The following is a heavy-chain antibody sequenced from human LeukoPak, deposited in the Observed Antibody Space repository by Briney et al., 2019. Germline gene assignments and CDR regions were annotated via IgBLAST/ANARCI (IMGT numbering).Heavy chain of an antibody. CDR3: ASYKTYYDSSGHPLDY. CDR2: IYHNGNT. CDR1: GSSINSVYS. V-gene: IGHV4-38-2*02. J-gene: IGHJ4*02. D-gene: IGHD3-22*01. Sequence: SETLSLTCTVFGSSINSVYSWGWIRQPPGKGLEWIASIYHNGNTYYNSSLKSRVTISVHTSENQFSLKLSSVTAAETAVYYCASYKTYYDSSGHPLDYWGQGTLVTVSS.